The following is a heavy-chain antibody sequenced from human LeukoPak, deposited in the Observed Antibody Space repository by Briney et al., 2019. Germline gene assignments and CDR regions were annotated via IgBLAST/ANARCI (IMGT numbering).Heavy chain of an antibody. CDR3: ARDQDCDY. J-gene: IGHJ4*02. V-gene: IGHV1-46*01. CDR2: INPSGGVT. Sequence: ASVKVSCKASGGTFSNYGISWVRQAPGQGLEWMGLINPSGGVTTYAQKFQGRVTMTRDTSTSTVYMELSSLRSEDTAMYYCARDQDCDYWGQGTLVTVSS. CDR1: GGTFSNYG.